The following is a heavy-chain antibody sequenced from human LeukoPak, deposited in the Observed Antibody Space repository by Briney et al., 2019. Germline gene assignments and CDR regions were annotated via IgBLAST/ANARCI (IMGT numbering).Heavy chain of an antibody. D-gene: IGHD4-17*01. CDR3: ARQSRDGDYIAKLFDY. CDR2: IYYSGSI. J-gene: IGHJ4*02. Sequence: SQTLSLTCTVSGGSLSNYYWSWIRQPPGKGLEWIGYIYYSGSINYNPSLKSRVTISVDMSKNQFSLQLSSVTAADTAVYYCARQSRDGDYIAKLFDYWGQGTLVTVSS. V-gene: IGHV4-59*08. CDR1: GGSLSNYY.